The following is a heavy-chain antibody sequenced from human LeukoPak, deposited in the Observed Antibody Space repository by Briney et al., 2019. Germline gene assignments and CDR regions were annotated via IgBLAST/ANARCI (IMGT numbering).Heavy chain of an antibody. Sequence: HGESLKISCKGSGYSINNYRIGWVRQMPGKGLEWMGIIYPADSDIRYSPSFQGQVTISADKSISTAYLQWSSLKASDTAMYYCARQEYCSGGSCYTWFDPWGQGTLVTVSS. CDR2: IYPADSDI. CDR1: GYSINNYR. D-gene: IGHD2-15*01. J-gene: IGHJ5*02. V-gene: IGHV5-51*01. CDR3: ARQEYCSGGSCYTWFDP.